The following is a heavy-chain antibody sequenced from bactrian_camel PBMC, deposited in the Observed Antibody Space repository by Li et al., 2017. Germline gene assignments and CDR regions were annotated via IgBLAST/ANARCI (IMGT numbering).Heavy chain of an antibody. V-gene: IGHV3S40*01. Sequence: VQLVESGGGLVTPGGSVTLSCAASGFMFSTYQMYWVRQAPGEGLDWVGHINSRGVITHYADSVKGRFTISQDNAKNTVYLQMNSLKPEDTAMYYCAAGRAEGRWCPVEATFSNLFPYRGQGTQVTVS. D-gene: IGHD6*01. J-gene: IGHJ4*01. CDR1: GFMFSTYQ. CDR3: AAGRAEGRWCPVEATFSNLFPY. CDR2: INSRGVIT.